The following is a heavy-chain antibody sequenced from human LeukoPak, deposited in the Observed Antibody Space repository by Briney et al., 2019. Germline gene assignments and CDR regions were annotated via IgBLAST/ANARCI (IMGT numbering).Heavy chain of an antibody. J-gene: IGHJ6*04. V-gene: IGHV3-30*18. D-gene: IGHD3-10*01. Sequence: PGRSLRLSCAASGFTFSSYGMHWVRQAPGKGLEWVAVISYAGSNKYYADSVKGRFTISRDNSKNTLYLQMNSLRAEDTAVYYCAKTVSGYYGSGSYRFHYGMDVWGKGTTVTVSS. CDR2: ISYAGSNK. CDR3: AKTVSGYYGSGSYRFHYGMDV. CDR1: GFTFSSYG.